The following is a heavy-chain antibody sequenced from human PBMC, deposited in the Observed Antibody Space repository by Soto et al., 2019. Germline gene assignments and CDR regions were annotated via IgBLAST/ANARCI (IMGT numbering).Heavy chain of an antibody. Sequence: QLQLQESGPGLVKPSETLSLTCTVSGGSISSSSYYWGWIRQPPGKGLEWIGSIYYSGSTYYNPSLKRRVPISVDTSKSQSSLKLSSVTAADTAVYYCATVWCGESQHWGQGTLVTVSS. D-gene: IGHD3-10*01. J-gene: IGHJ1*01. CDR1: GGSISSSSYY. V-gene: IGHV4-39*01. CDR2: IYYSGST. CDR3: ATVWCGESQH.